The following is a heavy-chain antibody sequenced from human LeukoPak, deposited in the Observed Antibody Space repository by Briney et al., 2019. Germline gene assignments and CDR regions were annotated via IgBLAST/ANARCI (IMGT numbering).Heavy chain of an antibody. V-gene: IGHV3-53*01. D-gene: IGHD3-22*01. J-gene: IGHJ4*02. CDR1: GFTNSSNY. CDR2: IYSGGYT. Sequence: GGSLRLSCAASGFTNSSNYMSWVRQGPGKGLEGVSLIYSGGYTYYADSVQGRFTISRDNSKNTLYLQMNSLRGEDTAVYYCARQRYYYDSSGPYFDYWGQGTLITVSS. CDR3: ARQRYYYDSSGPYFDY.